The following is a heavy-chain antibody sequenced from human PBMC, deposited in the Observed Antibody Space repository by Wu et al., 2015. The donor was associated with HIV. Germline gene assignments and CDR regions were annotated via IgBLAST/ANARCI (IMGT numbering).Heavy chain of an antibody. CDR1: GYTFTGYY. J-gene: IGHJ2*01. CDR2: INPNSGGT. D-gene: IGHD5-12*01. V-gene: IGHV1-2*02. Sequence: QVQLVQSGAEVKKPGASVKVSCKASGYTFTGYYMHWVRQAPGQGLEWMGWINPNSGGTNYAQKFQGRVTMTRDTSISTAYMELSRLRSDDTAVYYCARSAASGGYDSPRDPHWYFDLWGRGTLVTVSS. CDR3: ARSAASGGYDSPRDPHWYFDL.